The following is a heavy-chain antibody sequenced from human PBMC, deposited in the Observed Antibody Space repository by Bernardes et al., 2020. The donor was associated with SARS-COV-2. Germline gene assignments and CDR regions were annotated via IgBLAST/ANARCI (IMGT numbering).Heavy chain of an antibody. V-gene: IGHV1-2*02. CDR2: ISPKSGDT. Sequence: ASVKVSCMASGYTFSDYYIHWLRQAPGQGLEWMGWISPKSGDTNHAQKFQGRVTLTRDTSISTDYMELSSLRSDDTAVYYCARTFYYDRGGDSLFDLWGQGTPVTVSS. CDR3: ARTFYYDRGGDSLFDL. CDR1: GYTFSDYY. J-gene: IGHJ4*02. D-gene: IGHD2-21*01.